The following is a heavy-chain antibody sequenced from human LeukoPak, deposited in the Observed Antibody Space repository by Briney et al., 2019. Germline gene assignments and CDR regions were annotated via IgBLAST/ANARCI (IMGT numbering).Heavy chain of an antibody. J-gene: IGHJ3*02. Sequence: GGSLRLSCAASGFTFSSYWMHWVRQVPGKGLVWVSGINTDGSTTSYADSVKGRFTISRDNAENSLYLQMNSLRAEDTAVYYCARVRDYGDYIDAFDIWGQGTMVTVSS. V-gene: IGHV3-74*01. CDR3: ARVRDYGDYIDAFDI. CDR2: INTDGSTT. CDR1: GFTFSSYW. D-gene: IGHD4-17*01.